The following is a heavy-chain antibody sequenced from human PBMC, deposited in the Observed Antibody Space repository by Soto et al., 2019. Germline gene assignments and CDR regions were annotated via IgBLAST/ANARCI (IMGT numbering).Heavy chain of an antibody. D-gene: IGHD4-17*01. Sequence: QITLKESGPTLVKPTQTLTLTCTFSGFSRSTSGVGVGWIRQPPGKALEWLALIYWYDDKRYSPSLKSRLTITKDTSKNQLVLTMTNMDPVDTSSYYSAHSLATSKDGNYEPFNSFDYWGQGNVVTVSS. J-gene: IGHJ4*02. CDR2: IYWYDDK. V-gene: IGHV2-5*01. CDR1: GFSRSTSGVG. CDR3: AHSLATSKDGNYEPFNSFDY.